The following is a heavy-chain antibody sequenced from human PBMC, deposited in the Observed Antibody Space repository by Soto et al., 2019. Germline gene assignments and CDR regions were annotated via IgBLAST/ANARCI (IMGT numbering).Heavy chain of an antibody. J-gene: IGHJ4*02. CDR2: IKQDGSEK. CDR3: ARDRFASSGYFFDH. CDR1: GFTFSSYW. D-gene: IGHD3-22*01. V-gene: IGHV3-7*01. Sequence: GGSLRLSCAASGFTFSSYWMSWVRQAPGKGLEWVANIKQDGSEKYYVDSVKGRFTISRDNAKNSLYLQMNSLRAEDTAVYYCARDRFASSGYFFDHWGQGTLVTVSS.